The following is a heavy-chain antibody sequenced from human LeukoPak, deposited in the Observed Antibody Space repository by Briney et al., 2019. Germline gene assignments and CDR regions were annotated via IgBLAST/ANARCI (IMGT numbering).Heavy chain of an antibody. V-gene: IGHV3-7*01. CDR1: GFTFSNYW. J-gene: IGHJ3*02. CDR2: MKQDGSEK. D-gene: IGHD6-13*01. Sequence: GGSLRLSCAASGFTFSNYWMTWVRQAPGRGLEWVANMKQDGSEKYSVDSVKGRFTISRDNAKNSLYLQMNNLRAEDTAVYYCARSMGQQLVDAFDIWGQGTMVTVSS. CDR3: ARSMGQQLVDAFDI.